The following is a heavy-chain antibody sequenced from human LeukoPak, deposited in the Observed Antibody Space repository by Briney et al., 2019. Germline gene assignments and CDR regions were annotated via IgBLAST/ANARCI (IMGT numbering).Heavy chain of an antibody. CDR3: ARDQSDWYYFDY. CDR1: GFTVSSNY. Sequence: GGSLRLSCAASGFTVSSNYMSWVRQAPGKGLVWVAHINSHGSSTSYADSVKGRFTISRDNAKNMLYLQMNSLRAEDTAVYYCARDQSDWYYFDYWGQGTLVTVSS. V-gene: IGHV3-74*01. D-gene: IGHD3-9*01. J-gene: IGHJ4*02. CDR2: INSHGSST.